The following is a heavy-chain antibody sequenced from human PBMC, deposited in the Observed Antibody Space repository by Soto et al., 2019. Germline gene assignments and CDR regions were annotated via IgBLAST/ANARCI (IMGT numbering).Heavy chain of an antibody. CDR3: ATTCDSSSYYSPACTEYFHH. Sequence: QVQLVQSGAEEKKPGASVKVSCKASEYTFSSYAMHWVRQAPGQRLEWMGWVNAGNGDTSYSQKFQGRLTITRDTSXXTXYXXLSSLRSEDTAVYYCATTCDSSSYYSPACTEYFHHWGQGTLVTVSS. J-gene: IGHJ1*01. V-gene: IGHV1-3*05. D-gene: IGHD3-22*01. CDR2: VNAGNGDT. CDR1: EYTFSSYA.